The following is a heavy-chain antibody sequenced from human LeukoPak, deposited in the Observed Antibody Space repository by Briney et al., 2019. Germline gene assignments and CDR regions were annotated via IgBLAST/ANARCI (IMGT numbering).Heavy chain of an antibody. CDR3: ARVKTDNNGNSYRQAFDI. CDR1: GYSNSSGNY. CDR2: VDTTGST. J-gene: IGHJ3*02. Sequence: SETLSLTCSVSGYSNSSGNYWSWMRQPAGKGLEWIGHVDTTGSTNHSPFLRGRVTMSVDTSTNQFSLKVSSVTAADTGVYYCARVKTDNNGNSYRQAFDIWGQGTLVTVSS. D-gene: IGHD4-23*01. V-gene: IGHV4-61*09.